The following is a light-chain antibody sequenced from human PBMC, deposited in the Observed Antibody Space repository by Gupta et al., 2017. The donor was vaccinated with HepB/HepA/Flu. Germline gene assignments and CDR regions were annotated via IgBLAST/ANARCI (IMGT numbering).Light chain of an antibody. Sequence: QPVLPQPTSLSASPGASASFPCTLRSGINVDAYRMSWYQQKPESPPRYLLRYKSDSNKQQGSGVPSRFSGSKDASTTEGLLXIXGLQSEXEDDYYCAIWDGNTVVFGGGTQLTVL. CDR3: AIWDGNTVV. CDR2: YKSDSNK. J-gene: IGLJ2*01. CDR1: SGINVDAYR. V-gene: IGLV5-39*01.